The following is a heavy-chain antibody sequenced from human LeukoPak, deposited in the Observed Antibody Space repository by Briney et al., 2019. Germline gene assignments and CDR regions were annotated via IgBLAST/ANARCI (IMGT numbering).Heavy chain of an antibody. D-gene: IGHD1-14*01. V-gene: IGHV3-48*03. CDR2: ISSSGSTI. J-gene: IGHJ4*01. CDR1: GFTFSSYE. Sequence: GGSLRLSCAASGFTFSSYEMNWVRQAPGKGLEWVSYISSSGSTIYYADSVKGRFTISRDNAKNTLYLQRNSLRAEDTAVYYCARDFMYNVNCAGCWGQGTLVTVSS. CDR3: ARDFMYNVNCAGC.